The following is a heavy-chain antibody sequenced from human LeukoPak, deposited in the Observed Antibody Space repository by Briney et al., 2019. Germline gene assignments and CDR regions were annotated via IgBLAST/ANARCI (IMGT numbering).Heavy chain of an antibody. CDR3: AKDPGLYYDFWSGYYTIYYGMDV. CDR2: ISGSGGST. D-gene: IGHD3-3*01. V-gene: IGHV3-23*01. Sequence: QPGGSLRLSCAASGFTFSSYAMSWVRQAPGKGLEWVSAISGSGGSTYYADSVKGRFTISRDNSKNTLYLQMNSLRAEDTAVYYCAKDPGLYYDFWSGYYTIYYGMDVWGQGTTVTVSS. J-gene: IGHJ6*02. CDR1: GFTFSSYA.